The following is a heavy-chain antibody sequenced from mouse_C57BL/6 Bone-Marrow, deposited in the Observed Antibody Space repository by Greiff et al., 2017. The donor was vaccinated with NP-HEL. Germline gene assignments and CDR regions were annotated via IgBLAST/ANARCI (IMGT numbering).Heavy chain of an antibody. CDR1: GFTFSDYY. CDR2: ISNGGGST. Sequence: EVKLVESGGGLVQPGGSLKLSCAASGFTFSDYYMYWVRQTPEKRLEWVAYISNGGGSTYYPDTVKGRFTISRDNAKNTLYLQMSRLKSEDTAMYYCARQGYDGVFDYWGQGTTLTVSS. D-gene: IGHD2-2*01. CDR3: ARQGYDGVFDY. V-gene: IGHV5-12*01. J-gene: IGHJ2*01.